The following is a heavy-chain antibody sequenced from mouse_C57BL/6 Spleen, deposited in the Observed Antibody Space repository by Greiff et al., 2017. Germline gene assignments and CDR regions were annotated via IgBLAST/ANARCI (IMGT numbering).Heavy chain of an antibody. Sequence: QVQLQQPGAELVKPGASVKLSCKASGYTFTSYWMQWVKQRPGQGLEWIGEIDPSDSYTNYNQKFKGKATLTVDTSSSTAYMQLSSLTSEDSAVYYCARGYSNFFAYWGQGTLVTVSA. CDR3: ARGYSNFFAY. D-gene: IGHD2-5*01. CDR2: IDPSDSYT. J-gene: IGHJ3*01. CDR1: GYTFTSYW. V-gene: IGHV1-50*01.